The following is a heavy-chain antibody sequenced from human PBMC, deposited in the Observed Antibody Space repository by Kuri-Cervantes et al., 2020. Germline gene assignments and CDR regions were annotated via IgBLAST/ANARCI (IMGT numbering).Heavy chain of an antibody. CDR1: GFTFDDYA. D-gene: IGHD3-10*01. CDR3: AKDAFAMVQGVIIG. J-gene: IGHJ4*02. V-gene: IGHV3-9*01. CDR2: ISWNSGSI. Sequence: SLKISCAASGFTFDDYAMHWVRQAPGKGLEWVSGISWNSGSIGYADSVKGRFTISRDNSKNTLYLQMNSLRAEDTAVYYCAKDAFAMVQGVIIGWGQGTLVTVSS.